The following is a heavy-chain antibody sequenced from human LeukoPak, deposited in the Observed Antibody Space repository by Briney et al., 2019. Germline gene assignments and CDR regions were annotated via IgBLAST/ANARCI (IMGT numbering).Heavy chain of an antibody. Sequence: GGSLRLSCAASGFTFSSYSMNWVRQAPGKGLEWVSSISSSSSYIYYADSMKGRFTISRDNAKNSLYLQMNSLRAEDTAVYYCARGPRAYSSSPDFDYWGQGTLVTVSS. CDR1: GFTFSSYS. CDR2: ISSSSSYI. D-gene: IGHD6-6*01. CDR3: ARGPRAYSSSPDFDY. V-gene: IGHV3-21*01. J-gene: IGHJ4*02.